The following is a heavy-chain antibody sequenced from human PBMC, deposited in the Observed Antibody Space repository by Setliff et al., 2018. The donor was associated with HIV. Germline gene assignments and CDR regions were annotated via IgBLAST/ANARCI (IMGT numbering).Heavy chain of an antibody. CDR1: GGSISSYY. D-gene: IGHD4-17*01. Sequence: KTSETLSLTCTVSGGSISSYYWTWIRQPPGKGLEWIGYIFYSGSTNYNPSLKSRVTISVDTSKNQFSLKLNSVTAADTAVYYCARGNYGDPRGLYYYYGMDVWGQGTTVTVSS. J-gene: IGHJ6*02. CDR2: IFYSGST. V-gene: IGHV4-59*01. CDR3: ARGNYGDPRGLYYYYGMDV.